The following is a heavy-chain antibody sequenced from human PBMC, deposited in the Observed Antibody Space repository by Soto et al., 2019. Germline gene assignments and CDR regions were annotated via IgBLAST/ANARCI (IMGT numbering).Heavy chain of an antibody. V-gene: IGHV3-30*03. CDR3: AVAVAGPTAIGY. J-gene: IGHJ4*02. CDR2: ISYDGNNK. Sequence: PGGSLRLSCAASEFTFSNYAMHWVRQAPGKGLQWLAVISYDGNNKYYADSVKGRFTISRDNAKNTLYLQMNSLRAEDTAVYYCAVAVAGPTAIGYWGQGTLVTVSS. CDR1: EFTFSNYA. D-gene: IGHD6-19*01.